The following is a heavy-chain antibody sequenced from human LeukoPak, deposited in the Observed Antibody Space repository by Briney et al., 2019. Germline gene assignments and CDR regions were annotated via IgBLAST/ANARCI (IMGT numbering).Heavy chain of an antibody. CDR3: ARDRGVPAATYYFDY. D-gene: IGHD2-2*01. CDR1: GFTFSSYS. CDR2: ISSSSSYI. Sequence: GGSLRLSCAASGFTFSSYSMNWVRQAPGKGLEWVSSISSSSSYIYYADSVKGRFTISRDNAKNSLYLQMNSLRAEDTAVYYCARDRGVPAATYYFDYWGRGTLVTVSS. V-gene: IGHV3-21*01. J-gene: IGHJ4*02.